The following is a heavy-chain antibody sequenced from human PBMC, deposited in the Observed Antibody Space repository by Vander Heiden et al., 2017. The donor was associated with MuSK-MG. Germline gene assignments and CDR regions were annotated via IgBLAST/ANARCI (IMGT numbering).Heavy chain of an antibody. CDR3: ARRLGGRLQRPYGMDV. Sequence: QVQLVQSGAEVKKPRSSVKAACQAAGGNFSSYAISWVRQAPGQGLEWMGGIIPIFGTANYAQKFQGRVTITADESTSTAYMELSSLRSEDTAVYYCARRLGGRLQRPYGMDVWGQGTTVTVSS. CDR2: IIPIFGTA. V-gene: IGHV1-69*01. D-gene: IGHD6-25*01. CDR1: GGNFSSYA. J-gene: IGHJ6*02.